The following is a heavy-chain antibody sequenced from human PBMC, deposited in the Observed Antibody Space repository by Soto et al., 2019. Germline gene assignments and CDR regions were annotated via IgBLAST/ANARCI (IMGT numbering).Heavy chain of an antibody. J-gene: IGHJ5*02. D-gene: IGHD3-10*01. V-gene: IGHV3-15*07. CDR3: TTGFEFGESHEIDP. CDR2: IKSKTDGRTT. CDR1: GFTFSNAW. Sequence: GGSLRLSCAASGFTFSNAWMNWVRQAPGKGLEWVGRIKSKTDGRTTDYAAPVKGRFTISRDDSKNTLYLQMNSLKTEDTAVYYCTTGFEFGESHEIDPWGQGTLVTVSS.